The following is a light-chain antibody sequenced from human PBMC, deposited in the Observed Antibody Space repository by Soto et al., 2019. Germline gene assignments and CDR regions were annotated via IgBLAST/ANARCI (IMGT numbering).Light chain of an antibody. CDR2: GAS. Sequence: EIVMTQSPATLSVSPGERATLSCRASQSISSYLAWYQQKPGQAPRLLIYGASTRATDIPARFSGGGSGTEFTLTINSLQSDDFATYYCQQHNDYSAVTFGQGTKLEIK. CDR1: QSISSY. J-gene: IGKJ2*01. CDR3: QQHNDYSAVT. V-gene: IGKV3-15*01.